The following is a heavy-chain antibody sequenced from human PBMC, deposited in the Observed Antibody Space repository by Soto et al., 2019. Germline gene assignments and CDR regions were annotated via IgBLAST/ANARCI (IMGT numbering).Heavy chain of an antibody. CDR3: ARPHGGSSGWDNWFDP. CDR1: GGSVSRGSYY. D-gene: IGHD6-25*01. J-gene: IGHJ5*02. V-gene: IGHV4-61*01. Sequence: SDTLSLTCTVSGGSVSRGSYYRSWIRQPPGKGLEWIGYIYYSGSTNYNPSLKSRVTISVDTSKNQFSLKLSSVTAADTAVYYCARPHGGSSGWDNWFDPWGQGTLVTVSS. CDR2: IYYSGST.